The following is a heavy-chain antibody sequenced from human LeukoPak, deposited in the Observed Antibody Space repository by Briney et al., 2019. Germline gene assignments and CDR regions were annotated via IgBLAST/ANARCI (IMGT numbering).Heavy chain of an antibody. J-gene: IGHJ6*02. CDR2: IKQDGSEK. Sequence: GGSLRLSCAASGFTFSSYWMSWVRQAPGKGLEWVANIKQDGSEKYYVDSVKGRFTISRDNAWNSLYLHINSLRVEDTAVYSCARAGHYAGSKYAMDVWGQGTTVTVSS. V-gene: IGHV3-7*03. D-gene: IGHD3-16*01. CDR1: GFTFSSYW. CDR3: ARAGHYAGSKYAMDV.